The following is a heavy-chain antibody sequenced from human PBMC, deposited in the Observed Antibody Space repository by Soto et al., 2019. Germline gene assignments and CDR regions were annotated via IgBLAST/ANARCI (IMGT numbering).Heavy chain of an antibody. Sequence: QVQLVQSGAEVKKPGASVKVSCKVSGYTLTEVSMHWVRQAPGKGLEWMGGFDPEDGETIYAQKIQGRVTMTEDTSTDTAYMELSSLRSEDTAVYYCATVPPIRDVVVPAAIPDYWGQGTLVTVSS. CDR1: GYTLTEVS. J-gene: IGHJ4*02. CDR2: FDPEDGET. CDR3: ATVPPIRDVVVPAAIPDY. V-gene: IGHV1-24*01. D-gene: IGHD2-2*01.